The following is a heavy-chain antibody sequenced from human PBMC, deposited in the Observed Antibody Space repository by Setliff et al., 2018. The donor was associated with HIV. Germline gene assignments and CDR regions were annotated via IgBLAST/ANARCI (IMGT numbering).Heavy chain of an antibody. CDR1: GFTFSDAW. Sequence: PGGSLRLSCAAAGFTFSDAWITWVRQAPGKGLEWLGRIKSKIDGGTADYAAPVKGRFTISRDDSKNTLYLQMNSLKIEDTAMYYCTSRPPNSSSRRFDPWGQGTLVTVSS. CDR3: TSRPPNSSSRRFDP. D-gene: IGHD6-13*01. V-gene: IGHV3-15*01. CDR2: IKSKIDGGTA. J-gene: IGHJ5*02.